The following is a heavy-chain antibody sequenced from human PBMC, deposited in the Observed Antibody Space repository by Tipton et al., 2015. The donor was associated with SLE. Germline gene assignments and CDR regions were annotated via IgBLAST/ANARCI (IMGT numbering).Heavy chain of an antibody. CDR3: ARSCPGGSLDY. V-gene: IGHV3-48*03. D-gene: IGHD3-10*01. CDR1: GFTFSSYE. Sequence: SLRLSCAASGFTFSSYEMNWVRQAPGKGLEWVSYISSSGSTIYYADSVKCRFTTSRDNAKNPLYLQMNSLRAEDTAVYYCARSCPGGSLDYWGQGTLVTVSS. CDR2: ISSSGSTI. J-gene: IGHJ4*02.